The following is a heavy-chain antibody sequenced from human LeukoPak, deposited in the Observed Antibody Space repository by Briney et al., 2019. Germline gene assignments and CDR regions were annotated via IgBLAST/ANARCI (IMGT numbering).Heavy chain of an antibody. J-gene: IGHJ4*02. CDR3: ATAGGGYSYDY. V-gene: IGHV4-59*01. Sequence: SETLSLTCTVSGGSISSYYWSWIRQPPGKGLEWIGYIDYSGSANYNPSLKSRVTISVDTSKSQFSLRLSSVTAADTALYYCATAGGGYSYDYWGQGTLVTVSS. D-gene: IGHD5-18*01. CDR2: IDYSGSA. CDR1: GGSISSYY.